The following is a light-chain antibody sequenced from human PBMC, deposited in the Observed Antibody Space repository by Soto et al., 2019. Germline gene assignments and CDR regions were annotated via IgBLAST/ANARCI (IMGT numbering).Light chain of an antibody. Sequence: EIVLTQSPGTLSLSPGEGATLSCRAGQSVGNKYLAWYQQKPGQAPRLLIYDASSRATGIPDRFSGSGSGTDFTLTISRLEPEDFAVYFCQQYGSSPFTFGPGTKVDIK. CDR2: DAS. J-gene: IGKJ3*01. CDR3: QQYGSSPFT. CDR1: QSVGNKY. V-gene: IGKV3-20*01.